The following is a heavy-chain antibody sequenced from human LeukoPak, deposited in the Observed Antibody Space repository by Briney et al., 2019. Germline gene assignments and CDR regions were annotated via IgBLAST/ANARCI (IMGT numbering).Heavy chain of an antibody. D-gene: IGHD2-15*01. CDR3: VKDLPLGYWPRTPLVLNYFDP. V-gene: IGHV3-23*01. J-gene: IGHJ5*02. CDR1: GFTFSSYA. Sequence: PGGSLRLSCAASGFTFSSYAMSWVRQAPGKGLEWVSAISGSGGSTYYADSMQGRFTVSRDNSKNTLYLQIDSLRAEDTAIYYCVKDLPLGYWPRTPLVLNYFDPWGQGTLVTVSS. CDR2: ISGSGGST.